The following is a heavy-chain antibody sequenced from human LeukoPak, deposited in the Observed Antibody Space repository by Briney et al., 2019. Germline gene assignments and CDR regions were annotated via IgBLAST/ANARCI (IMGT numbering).Heavy chain of an antibody. Sequence: PSGTLPLTCAVSGGYISSSNWWSWVRQPPEQALEWIGEIYHSGSTNYNPSLKSRVTISVDKSKNQFSLKLSSVTAADTAVYYCARGVAAAGTGFDYWGQGTLVTVSS. CDR2: IYHSGST. J-gene: IGHJ4*02. V-gene: IGHV4-4*02. D-gene: IGHD6-13*01. CDR3: ARGVAAAGTGFDY. CDR1: GGYISSSNW.